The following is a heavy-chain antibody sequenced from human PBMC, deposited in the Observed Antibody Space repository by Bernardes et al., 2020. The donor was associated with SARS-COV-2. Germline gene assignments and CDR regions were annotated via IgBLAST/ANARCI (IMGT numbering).Heavy chain of an antibody. V-gene: IGHV3-53*01. Sequence: GGSLRLSCAVSGFSISNYYMTWVRQAPGKGLEWVSVLYRGGSVDYTESVRGRFTFSRDTSKNTLYLQMNSLRGEDTAVYYCARDLRTEYRSGWPLDYWGQGTLVTVST. CDR1: GFSISNYY. J-gene: IGHJ4*02. CDR2: LYRGGSV. CDR3: ARDLRTEYRSGWPLDY. D-gene: IGHD6-19*01.